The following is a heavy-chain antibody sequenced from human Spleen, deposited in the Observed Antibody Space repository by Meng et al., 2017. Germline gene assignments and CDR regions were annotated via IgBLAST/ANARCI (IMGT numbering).Heavy chain of an antibody. CDR2: ISSSGSTI. V-gene: IGHV3-48*03. Sequence: GESLKISCAVSGVTFSSYEMNWVRQAPGKGLEWVSYISSSGSTIYYADSVKGRFTISRDNAKNSLYLQMNSLRAEDTAVYYCASPCGGDCYNWFDPWGQGTLVTVSS. CDR1: GVTFSSYE. D-gene: IGHD2-21*02. CDR3: ASPCGGDCYNWFDP. J-gene: IGHJ5*02.